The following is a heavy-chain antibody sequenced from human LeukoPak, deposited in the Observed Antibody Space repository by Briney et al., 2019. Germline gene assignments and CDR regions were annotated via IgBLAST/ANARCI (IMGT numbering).Heavy chain of an antibody. CDR3: ARYDVGWYYFDY. Sequence: PSETLSLTCVVSGGSISSSNWWSWVRQPPEKGLEWIGEIYHSGSTNYNPSLKSRVTISVDKSKNQFSLKLSSVTAADTAVYYCARYDVGWYYFDYWGQGTLATVSS. CDR2: IYHSGST. V-gene: IGHV4-4*02. J-gene: IGHJ4*02. CDR1: GGSISSSNW. D-gene: IGHD6-19*01.